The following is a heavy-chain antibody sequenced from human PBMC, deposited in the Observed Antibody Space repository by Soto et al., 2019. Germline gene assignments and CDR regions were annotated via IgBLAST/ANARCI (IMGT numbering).Heavy chain of an antibody. V-gene: IGHV4-31*03. CDR3: ARWSSGSRQGFDP. Sequence: QVQLQESGPGLVKPSQTLSLTCTVSGGSISSGDYYWSWIRQHPGKGLEWIGYIYYSGSPYYNPSLTRRVTISVHTSKNQFSLKLSSVTAADTAVYYCARWSSGSRQGFDPWGQGTLVTVSS. D-gene: IGHD2-15*01. J-gene: IGHJ5*02. CDR1: GGSISSGDYY. CDR2: IYYSGSP.